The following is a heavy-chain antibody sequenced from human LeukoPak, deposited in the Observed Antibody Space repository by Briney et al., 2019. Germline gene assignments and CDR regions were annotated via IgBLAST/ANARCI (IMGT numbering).Heavy chain of an antibody. D-gene: IGHD3-22*01. V-gene: IGHV3-15*01. CDR1: GFTFSSYW. J-gene: IGHJ3*02. CDR3: TTEPAGLNYYDSSGYFDAFDI. CDR2: IKSKTDGGTT. Sequence: GGSLRLSCAASGFTFSSYWMSWVRQAPGKGLEWVGRIKSKTDGGTTDYAAPVKGRFTISRDDSKNTLYLQMNSLKTEDTAVYYCTTEPAGLNYYDSSGYFDAFDIWGQGTMVTVSS.